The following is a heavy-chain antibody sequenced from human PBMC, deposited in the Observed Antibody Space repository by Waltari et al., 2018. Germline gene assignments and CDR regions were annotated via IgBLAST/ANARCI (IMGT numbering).Heavy chain of an antibody. V-gene: IGHV4-39*01. J-gene: IGHJ3*02. D-gene: IGHD3-16*01. CDR1: GGSISSSSYY. CDR2: IYYMGST. Sequence: QLQLQESGPGLVKPSETLSLTCTVSGGSISSSSYYWGWIRQPPGKGLEWIGSIYYMGSTYYNPSLKSRFTISVDTSKNQFSLKLSSVTAADTAVYYCATSGEMATIDAFDIWGQGTMVTVSS. CDR3: ATSGEMATIDAFDI.